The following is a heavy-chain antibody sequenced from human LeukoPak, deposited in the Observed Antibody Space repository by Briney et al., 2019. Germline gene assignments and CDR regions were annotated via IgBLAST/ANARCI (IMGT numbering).Heavy chain of an antibody. Sequence: PSETLSLTCAVYGGSFSGYYWSWIRQPPGKGREWIGEINHSGSTNYNPSLKSRVTISVDTSKNQFSLKLSSVTAADTAVYYCAREDYSNRWFDPWGQGTLVTVSS. J-gene: IGHJ5*02. CDR2: INHSGST. V-gene: IGHV4-34*01. D-gene: IGHD4-11*01. CDR3: AREDYSNRWFDP. CDR1: GGSFSGYY.